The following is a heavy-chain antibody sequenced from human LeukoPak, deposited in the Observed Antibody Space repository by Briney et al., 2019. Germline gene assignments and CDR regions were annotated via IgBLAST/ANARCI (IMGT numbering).Heavy chain of an antibody. J-gene: IGHJ4*02. CDR1: GGSISSRSYY. V-gene: IGHV4-39*07. CDR3: ARDCRGGSYYGGIDY. D-gene: IGHD2-15*01. Sequence: SETLSLTCAVSGGSISSRSYYWGWVRQPPGKGLEWSGSIYYSGSTNYNPSLKSRVTISVDTSKNQFSLKLSSVTAADTAVYYCARDCRGGSYYGGIDYWGQGTLVTVSS. CDR2: IYYSGST.